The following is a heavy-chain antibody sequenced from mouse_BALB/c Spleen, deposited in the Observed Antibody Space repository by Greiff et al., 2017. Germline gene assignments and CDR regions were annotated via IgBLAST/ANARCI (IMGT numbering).Heavy chain of an antibody. CDR2: IYPGDGDT. CDR3: ARPTGDYAMDY. D-gene: IGHD4-1*02. J-gene: IGHJ4*01. CDR1: GYAFSSSW. V-gene: IGHV1-82*01. Sequence: VQLQQSGPELVKPGASVKISCKASGYAFSSSWMNWVKQRPGQGLEWIGRIYPGDGDTNYNGKFKGKATLTADKSSSTAYMQLSSLTSVDSAVYFCARPTGDYAMDYWGQGTSVTVSS.